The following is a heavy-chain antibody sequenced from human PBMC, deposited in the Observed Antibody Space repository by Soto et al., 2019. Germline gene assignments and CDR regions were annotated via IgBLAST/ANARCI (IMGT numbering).Heavy chain of an antibody. V-gene: IGHV3-23*01. Sequence: GGSLRLSCAASGFTFSSYAMIWVRQAPGKGLEWVSAISGRGAGTYYADSVKGRFTISRDISKNTLYLQMNSLRAEDTAVYYCAKDLYYYDTSGYLDYWGQGTLVTVSS. CDR3: AKDLYYYDTSGYLDY. J-gene: IGHJ4*02. CDR2: ISGRGAGT. D-gene: IGHD3-22*01. CDR1: GFTFSSYA.